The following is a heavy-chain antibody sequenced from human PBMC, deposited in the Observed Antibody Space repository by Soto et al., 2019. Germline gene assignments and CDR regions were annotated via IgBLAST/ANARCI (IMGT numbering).Heavy chain of an antibody. V-gene: IGHV4-59*01. D-gene: IGHD1-26*01. CDR1: GGSITSNY. CDR2: ISKSGST. J-gene: IGHJ5*02. Sequence: QVQLLQSGPGLMKPSETLSLTCSVSGGSITSNYWSWIRQPPGKGLEWIGYISKSGSTSYNPSLKSRVTISRDTSQNQFALRLSSRTAADTAVYYCARGEGVRDERENWFDPWGQGTLVTVSS. CDR3: ARGEGVRDERENWFDP.